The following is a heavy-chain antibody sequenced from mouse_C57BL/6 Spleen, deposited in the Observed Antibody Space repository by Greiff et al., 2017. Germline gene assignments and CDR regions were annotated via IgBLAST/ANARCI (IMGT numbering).Heavy chain of an antibody. CDR1: GYTFTSYG. D-gene: IGHD1-1*01. Sequence: QVQLKESGAELARPGASVKLSCKASGYTFTSYGISWVKQRTGQGLEWIGEIYPRSGNTYYNEKFKGKATLTADKSSSTAYMELRSLTSEDSAVYFCARPTTPDGWYFDVWGTGTTVTVSS. CDR2: IYPRSGNT. J-gene: IGHJ1*03. CDR3: ARPTTPDGWYFDV. V-gene: IGHV1-81*01.